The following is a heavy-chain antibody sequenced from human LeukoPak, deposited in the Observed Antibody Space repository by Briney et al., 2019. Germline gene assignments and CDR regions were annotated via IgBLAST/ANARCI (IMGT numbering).Heavy chain of an antibody. V-gene: IGHV1-18*04. CDR3: ALDSLDY. J-gene: IGHJ4*02. D-gene: IGHD3-3*01. Sequence: ASVTVSFKGSGYTFTIYGISWVRQAPGQGLEWMGCISAYNGNTNYSQKLQGRVTMTTDTSTSTAYMELRSLRSDDTAVYYCALDSLDYWGQGTLVTVSS. CDR1: GYTFTIYG. CDR2: ISAYNGNT.